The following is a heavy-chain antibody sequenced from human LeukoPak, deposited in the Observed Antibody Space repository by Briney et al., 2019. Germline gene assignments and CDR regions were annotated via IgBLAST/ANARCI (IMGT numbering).Heavy chain of an antibody. Sequence: GASVKVSCKASGYSFTGCYMHWVRQAPGQGLEWMGWINPYSGGTNYAQKFQGRVTMTRDTSISTAYMELSRLRSDDTAVYYCVRAPAAAGPKKYNWFDPWGQGTLVTVSS. J-gene: IGHJ5*02. V-gene: IGHV1-2*02. CDR2: INPYSGGT. CDR1: GYSFTGCY. D-gene: IGHD6-13*01. CDR3: VRAPAAAGPKKYNWFDP.